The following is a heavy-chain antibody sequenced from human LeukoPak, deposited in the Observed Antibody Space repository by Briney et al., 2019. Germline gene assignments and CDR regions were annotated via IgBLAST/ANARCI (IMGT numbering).Heavy chain of an antibody. J-gene: IGHJ4*02. V-gene: IGHV3-48*03. Sequence: GGSLRLSCAASGFTFSSFQMNWVRQAPGKGLEWVSYISGSGSTIYYADSVKGRFTISRDNAKNSPYLQMNGLTAGDTAVYYCARAFDYWGQGTLVTVSS. CDR2: ISGSGSTI. CDR3: ARAFDY. CDR1: GFTFSSFQ.